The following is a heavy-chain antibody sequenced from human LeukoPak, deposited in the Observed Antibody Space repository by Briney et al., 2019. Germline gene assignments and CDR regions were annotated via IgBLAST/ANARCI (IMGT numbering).Heavy chain of an antibody. D-gene: IGHD6-13*01. CDR1: GGSISSSSYY. J-gene: IGHJ4*02. Sequence: SETLSLTCTVSGGSISSSSYYWGWIRQPPGKGLEWSGSIYYSGSTYYNPSLKSRVTISVDTSKNQFSLKLSSVTAADTAVYYCARRAATSIDYWGQGTLVTVSS. CDR2: IYYSGST. CDR3: ARRAATSIDY. V-gene: IGHV4-39*01.